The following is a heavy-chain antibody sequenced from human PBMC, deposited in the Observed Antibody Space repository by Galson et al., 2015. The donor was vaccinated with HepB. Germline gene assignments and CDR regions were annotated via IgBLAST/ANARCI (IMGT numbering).Heavy chain of an antibody. J-gene: IGHJ5*02. CDR1: GYIFINYW. CDR3: ARRISVAGREFDP. CDR2: IYASDSDT. Sequence: QSGAEVKKPGESLMISCTGSGYIFINYWIVWVRQMPGKGLEWMGIIYASDSDTRYSPSFQGQVTISVDKSSSTAYLQWSSLEATDTAMYYCARRISVAGREFDPWGQGTLVIVSS. D-gene: IGHD6-19*01. V-gene: IGHV5-51*01.